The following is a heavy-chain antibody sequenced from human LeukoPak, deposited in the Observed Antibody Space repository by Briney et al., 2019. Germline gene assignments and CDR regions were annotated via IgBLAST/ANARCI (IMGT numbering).Heavy chain of an antibody. D-gene: IGHD2-21*02. V-gene: IGHV3-53*01. CDR1: GFTVSSSH. CDR3: ARGRRDCSGDCYVAFDI. CDR2: LYRGGDA. J-gene: IGHJ3*02. Sequence: GGSLRLSCAASGFTVSSSHMSWVRQAPGKGLEWVSVLYRGGDAFYADSVKGRFTISRDNSKNSLFLQMHSLRADDTAVYYCARGRRDCSGDCYVAFDIWGQGTMVTVSS.